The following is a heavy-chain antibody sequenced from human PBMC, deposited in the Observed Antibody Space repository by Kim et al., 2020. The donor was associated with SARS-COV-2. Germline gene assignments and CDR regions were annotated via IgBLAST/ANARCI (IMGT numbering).Heavy chain of an antibody. CDR3: ARDDYGDYRLYYYDGMDV. D-gene: IGHD4-17*01. CDR2: IWYDGSNT. Sequence: GGSLRLSCAASGFTFSSYGMHWVRQAPGKGLEWVAVIWYDGSNTYYADSVKGRFTISRDNSKNTLYLQMNSLRAEDTAVYYCARDDYGDYRLYYYDGMDVRGQGTPGPGSS. V-gene: IGHV3-33*01. J-gene: IGHJ6*02. CDR1: GFTFSSYG.